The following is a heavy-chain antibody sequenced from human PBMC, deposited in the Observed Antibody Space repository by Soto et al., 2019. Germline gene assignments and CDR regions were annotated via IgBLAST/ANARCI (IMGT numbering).Heavy chain of an antibody. CDR1: GGTFSSYA. V-gene: IGHV1-69*01. J-gene: IGHJ4*02. CDR3: ARAGGYCSSTSCPSLWGY. CDR2: IIPIFGTA. Sequence: QVQLVQSGAEVKKPGSSVKVSCKASGGTFSSYAISWVRQAPGQGLEWMGGIIPIFGTANYAQKFQGRVTITADESTSTAYMELSSLRSEDTAVYYCARAGGYCSSTSCPSLWGYWGQGTLVTVSS. D-gene: IGHD2-2*01.